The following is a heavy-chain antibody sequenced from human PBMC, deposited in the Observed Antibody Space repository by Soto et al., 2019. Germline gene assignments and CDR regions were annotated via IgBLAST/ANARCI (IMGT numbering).Heavy chain of an antibody. CDR2: ISGSGGST. D-gene: IGHD3-22*01. J-gene: IGHJ4*02. CDR1: GFTFSSYA. V-gene: IGHV3-23*01. CDR3: AKDRYYDSSGYYGY. Sequence: EVQLLESGGGLVQPGGSLRLSCATSGFTFSSYAMSWVRQPPGKGLEWVSVISGSGGSTYYADSVKGRFTIFRDNSKNTLYLQMNSLRAEDTAVYYCAKDRYYDSSGYYGYWGQGTLVTVSS.